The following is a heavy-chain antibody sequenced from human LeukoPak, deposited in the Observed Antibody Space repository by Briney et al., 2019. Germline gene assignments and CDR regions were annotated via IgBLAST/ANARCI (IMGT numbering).Heavy chain of an antibody. Sequence: ASVKVSCKASGYTFTGYYMHWVRQAPGQGLEWMGWINPNSGGTNYAQKFQGRVTMTRDTSISTAYMELSRLRSDDTAVYYCARDRDYDFWSGYVPPGVWGKGITVTVSS. J-gene: IGHJ6*04. CDR2: INPNSGGT. V-gene: IGHV1-2*02. CDR1: GYTFTGYY. CDR3: ARDRDYDFWSGYVPPGV. D-gene: IGHD3-3*01.